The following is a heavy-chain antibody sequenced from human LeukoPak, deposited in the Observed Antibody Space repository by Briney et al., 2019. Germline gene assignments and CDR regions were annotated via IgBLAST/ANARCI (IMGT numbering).Heavy chain of an antibody. J-gene: IGHJ4*02. V-gene: IGHV3-7*01. CDR2: IKQDGSEK. CDR3: ARDKYDSSGYPLLGFDY. Sequence: GGSLRLSCAASGFTFSSYAMSWVRQAPGKGLEWVANIKQDGSEKKYVDSVKGRFTISRDNAKKSLYLQMNSLRAEDTAVYYCARDKYDSSGYPLLGFDYWGQGTLVTVSS. CDR1: GFTFSSYA. D-gene: IGHD3-22*01.